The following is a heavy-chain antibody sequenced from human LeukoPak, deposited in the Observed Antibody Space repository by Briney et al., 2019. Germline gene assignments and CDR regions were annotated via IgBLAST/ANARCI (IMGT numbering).Heavy chain of an antibody. D-gene: IGHD2-21*01. CDR2: IHPSSSAT. Sequence: KCGESLKITCRVSGDGFDNYWIGWVRHMSGEGLQWVAIIHPSSSATHYSPSFQGRVSISADKAITTAYLQWNSLRTSDTAIYFCARRAHFAQLGGDWFDPWGQGTLVTVSS. CDR3: ARRAHFAQLGGDWFDP. V-gene: IGHV5-51*01. J-gene: IGHJ5*02. CDR1: GDGFDNYW.